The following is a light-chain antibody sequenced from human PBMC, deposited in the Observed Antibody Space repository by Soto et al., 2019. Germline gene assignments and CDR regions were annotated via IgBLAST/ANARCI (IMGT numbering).Light chain of an antibody. CDR1: QSISSSS. CDR2: DVS. J-gene: IGKJ5*01. Sequence: EMVLTQSPGTLSLSPGERATLSCRASQSISSSSLAWYQQKPGQAPRLFIYDVSSRATGIPDRFSGSGSGTHFTLTISRLEPEDFALYYCQQYGSSPRITFGQGTRLEI. V-gene: IGKV3-20*01. CDR3: QQYGSSPRIT.